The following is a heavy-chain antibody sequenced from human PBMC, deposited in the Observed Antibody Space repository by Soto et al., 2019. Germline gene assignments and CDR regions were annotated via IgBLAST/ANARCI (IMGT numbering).Heavy chain of an antibody. CDR2: ISAYNGNT. J-gene: IGHJ4*02. V-gene: IGHV1-18*01. D-gene: IGHD2-15*01. Sequence: QVQLVQSGAEVKKPGASVKVSCKASGYTFTSYGISWVRPAPGQGLEWMGWISAYNGNTNYAQKLQGRFTMTTYPSTSTAYMELRSLRSDDTAVYYCARSGCSGGSCYAYYFDYWGQGTLVTVSS. CDR3: ARSGCSGGSCYAYYFDY. CDR1: GYTFTSYG.